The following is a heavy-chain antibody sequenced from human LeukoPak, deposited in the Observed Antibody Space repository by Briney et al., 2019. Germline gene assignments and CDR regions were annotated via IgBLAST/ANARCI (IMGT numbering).Heavy chain of an antibody. V-gene: IGHV3-21*01. CDR2: ISSSSSYI. CDR1: GFTCSSYS. D-gene: IGHD2-2*03. Sequence: GGSLRLSCAASGFTCSSYSMNWVRQAPGKGLEWVSSISSSSSYIYYADSVKGRFTISRDNAKNSLYLQMNSLRAEDTAVYYCARGLPLGYCSSTSCYESPAYGMDVWGQGTTVTVSS. CDR3: ARGLPLGYCSSTSCYESPAYGMDV. J-gene: IGHJ6*02.